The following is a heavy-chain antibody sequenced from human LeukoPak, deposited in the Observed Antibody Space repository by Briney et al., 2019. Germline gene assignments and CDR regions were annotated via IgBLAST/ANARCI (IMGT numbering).Heavy chain of an antibody. CDR3: ARDPDYYGSGKAFDY. J-gene: IGHJ4*02. CDR1: GGTFSSYA. V-gene: IGHV1-69*05. D-gene: IGHD3-10*01. CDR2: IIPIFGTA. Sequence: ASVKVSCKASGGTFSSYAISLVRQAPGQGLEWMGRIIPIFGTANYAQKFQGRVTITTDESTSTAYMELSSLRSEDTAVYYCARDPDYYGSGKAFDYWGQGTLVTVSS.